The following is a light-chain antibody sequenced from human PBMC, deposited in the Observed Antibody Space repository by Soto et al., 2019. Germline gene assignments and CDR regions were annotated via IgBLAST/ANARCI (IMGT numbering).Light chain of an antibody. Sequence: QSVLAQPSSVSGSPGQSITISCTGTSTDVGGYNYVSWYQHHPGKGPKLIIYEVNNRPSGVSDRFSGSKSGNKASLTISNLEAEDESDYYCGSYTSTEVFGTGTKVTVL. CDR1: STDVGGYNY. V-gene: IGLV2-14*01. J-gene: IGLJ1*01. CDR2: EVN. CDR3: GSYTSTEV.